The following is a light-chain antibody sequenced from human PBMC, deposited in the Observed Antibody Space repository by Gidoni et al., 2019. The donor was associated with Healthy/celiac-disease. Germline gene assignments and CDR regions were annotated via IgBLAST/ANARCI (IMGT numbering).Light chain of an antibody. Sequence: AIQLTQSPSSLSASVGDRVTITCRASQGISSALAWYQQKPGKAPKLLIYDASSLESGVPSRFSGSGSGTGFTLTISSLQPEDFATYYCQQFNSYPPITFXXXTRLEIK. CDR2: DAS. CDR1: QGISSA. CDR3: QQFNSYPPIT. J-gene: IGKJ5*01. V-gene: IGKV1-13*02.